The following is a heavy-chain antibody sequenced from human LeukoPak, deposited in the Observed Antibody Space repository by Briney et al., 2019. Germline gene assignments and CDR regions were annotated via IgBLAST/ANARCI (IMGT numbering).Heavy chain of an antibody. J-gene: IGHJ4*02. CDR1: GFTLTTYW. CDR3: AISDRIDY. CDR2: IKQDGSQK. V-gene: IGHV3-7*01. Sequence: GESLRLSCAASGFTLTTYWMTWVRQAPGKGLEWVANIKQDGSQKYYVDSVKGRFSISRDNAKNSLYLQMNSLRAEDTAVYYCAISDRIDYWGQGTLVTVSS. D-gene: IGHD1-14*01.